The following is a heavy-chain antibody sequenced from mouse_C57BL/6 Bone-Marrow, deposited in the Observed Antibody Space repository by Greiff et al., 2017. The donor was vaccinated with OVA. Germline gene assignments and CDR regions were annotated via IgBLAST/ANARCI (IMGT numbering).Heavy chain of an antibody. CDR2: IDPSDSYT. D-gene: IGHD4-1*01. V-gene: IGHV1-69*01. Sequence: QVQLQQPGAELVMPGASVKLSCKASGYTFTSYWMHWVKQRPGQGLEWIGEIDPSDSYTNYNQKFKGKSTLTVDKSSSTAYMQLSSLTSEDSAVYYGAREGLLGSYYAVDYWGQGTAVTVSS. CDR1: GYTFTSYW. J-gene: IGHJ4*01. CDR3: AREGLLGSYYAVDY.